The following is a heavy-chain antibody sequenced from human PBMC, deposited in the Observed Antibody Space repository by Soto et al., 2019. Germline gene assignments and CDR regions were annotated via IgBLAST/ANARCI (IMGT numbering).Heavy chain of an antibody. J-gene: IGHJ5*02. CDR2: IYHSGST. Sequence: SETLSLTCAVSGYSISSGYYWGWIRQPPGKGLEWIGSIYHSGSTYYNPSLKSRVTISVDTSKNQFSLKLSSVTAAETAVYYCARVYDDILTGSNHHWFDLWGQGILVTVSS. CDR1: GYSISSGYY. V-gene: IGHV4-38-2*01. D-gene: IGHD3-9*01. CDR3: ARVYDDILTGSNHHWFDL.